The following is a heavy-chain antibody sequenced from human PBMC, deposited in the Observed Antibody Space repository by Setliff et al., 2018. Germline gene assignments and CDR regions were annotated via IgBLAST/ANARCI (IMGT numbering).Heavy chain of an antibody. D-gene: IGHD1-1*01. J-gene: IGHJ4*02. V-gene: IGHV4-39*01. CDR1: GDSISSSRYY. CDR2: IYYSGTT. CDR3: ARTGTYRYFDY. Sequence: PSETLSLTCTVSGDSISSSRYYWAWIRQPPGKGLEWIGNIYYSGTTYSNPSLKSRVTISVDTAKNQFSLKLTSVTAADTAVYYCARTGTYRYFDYWGQGTRVTVSS.